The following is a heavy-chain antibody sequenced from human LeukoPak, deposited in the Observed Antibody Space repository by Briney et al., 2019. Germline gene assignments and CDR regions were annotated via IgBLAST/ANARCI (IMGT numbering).Heavy chain of an antibody. CDR1: DGSINSGGYS. CDR3: ARVAFYGAIPDDI. Sequence: SETLSLTCAVSDGSINSGGYSWSWIRQPPGKGPEWIGYIYHGGSTHYNSSLKSRVTISVDKSKNQFSLNLYSVTAADTAVYYCARVAFYGAIPDDIWGQGTMVTVSS. D-gene: IGHD2-21*01. J-gene: IGHJ3*02. CDR2: IYHGGST. V-gene: IGHV4-30-2*01.